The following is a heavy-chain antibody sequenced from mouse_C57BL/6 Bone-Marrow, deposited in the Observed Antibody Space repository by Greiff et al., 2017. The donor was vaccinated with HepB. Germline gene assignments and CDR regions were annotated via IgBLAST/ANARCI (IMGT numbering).Heavy chain of an antibody. CDR3: ARHDGYYPFAY. D-gene: IGHD2-3*01. CDR1: GYTFTDYY. Sequence: VQLQQSGAELVRPGASVKLSCKASGYTFTDYYINWVKQRPGQGLEWIARIYPGSGNTYYNEKFKGKATLTAEKSSSTAYMQLSSLTSEDSAVYFCARHDGYYPFAYWGQGTLVTVSA. V-gene: IGHV1-76*01. CDR2: IYPGSGNT. J-gene: IGHJ3*01.